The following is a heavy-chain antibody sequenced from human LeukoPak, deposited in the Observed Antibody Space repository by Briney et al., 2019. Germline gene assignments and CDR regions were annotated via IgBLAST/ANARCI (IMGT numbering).Heavy chain of an antibody. V-gene: IGHV3-30*02. D-gene: IGHD1-26*01. CDR2: IHYDGSHR. Sequence: PGGSLRLSCAASAFTFSTDGMHWVRQAPGKGLEWVTFIHYDGSHRYYADSVKGRFTISRDNSKNTLYLQMNSLRVEDTAGYYWAKDLSGSYSNYFDYWGQGTLVTVSS. CDR1: AFTFSTDG. CDR3: AKDLSGSYSNYFDY. J-gene: IGHJ4*02.